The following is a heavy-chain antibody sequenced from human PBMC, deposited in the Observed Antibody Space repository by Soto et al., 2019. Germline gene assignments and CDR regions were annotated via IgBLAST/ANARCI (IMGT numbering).Heavy chain of an antibody. J-gene: IGHJ3*02. CDR3: ARNRGATAFDI. V-gene: IGHV4-31*03. D-gene: IGHD1-26*01. CDR2: IYYSGST. Sequence: SDTLSLTCTFSCSSIISCGYYWSWIRQHPGKGLEWIGYIYYSGSTYYNPSLKSRVTISVDTSKNRFSLKLSSVTAADTAVYYCARNRGATAFDIWGQGTMVT. CDR1: CSSIISCGYY.